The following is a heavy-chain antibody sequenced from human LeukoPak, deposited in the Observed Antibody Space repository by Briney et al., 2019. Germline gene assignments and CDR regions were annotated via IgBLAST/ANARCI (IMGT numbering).Heavy chain of an antibody. V-gene: IGHV4-59*01. CDR2: IYYSGST. Sequence: PSETLSLTCTVSGGSISSYYWSWIRQPPGKGLEWIGYIYYSGSTNYNPSLKSRVTISVDTSKNQFSLKLSSVTAADTAVYYCARDGSGSFLRGWFDPWGQGTLVTVSS. CDR3: ARDGSGSFLRGWFDP. CDR1: GGSISSYY. D-gene: IGHD3-10*01. J-gene: IGHJ5*02.